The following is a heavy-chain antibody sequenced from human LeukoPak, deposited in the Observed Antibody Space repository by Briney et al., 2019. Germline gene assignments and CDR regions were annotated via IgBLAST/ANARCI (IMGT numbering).Heavy chain of an antibody. CDR1: GFTFSDYY. Sequence: PGGSLRLSCAASGFTFSDYYMDWVRQAPGKGLEWVGRTRNKANRYTTEYAASVKGRFTISRDDSKNSLYLQMNSLKTEDTAVYYCTRDGSNAAFDIWGQGTMVTVS. V-gene: IGHV3-72*01. D-gene: IGHD1-26*01. CDR2: TRNKANRYTT. CDR3: TRDGSNAAFDI. J-gene: IGHJ3*02.